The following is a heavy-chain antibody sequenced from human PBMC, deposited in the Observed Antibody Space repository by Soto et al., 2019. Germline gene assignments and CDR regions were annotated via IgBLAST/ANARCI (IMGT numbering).Heavy chain of an antibody. V-gene: IGHV3-53*01. J-gene: IGHJ6*02. CDR1: GFTVSSSY. Sequence: EVQLVESGGGLIQPGGSLRLSCAASGFTVSSSYMSWVRQAPGKGLEWVSVIYTGGSPYYADSVKGRFTISRDDSKNTVYLQMNSLRAEDTAVYYCARRFYAMAVWGQGTTVTVSS. CDR3: ARRFYAMAV. CDR2: IYTGGSP.